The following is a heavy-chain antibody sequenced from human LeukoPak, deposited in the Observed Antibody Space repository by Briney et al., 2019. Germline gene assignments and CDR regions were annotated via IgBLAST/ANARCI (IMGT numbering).Heavy chain of an antibody. Sequence: GASVKVSCKASGYTFTGYYMHWVRQAPGQGLEWMGWINPNSGGTNYAQKFQGRVTMTRDTSISTAYMELSRLRSDDTAVYHCARYLWFGELGFDYWGQGTLVTVSS. CDR1: GYTFTGYY. J-gene: IGHJ4*02. D-gene: IGHD3-10*01. CDR2: INPNSGGT. V-gene: IGHV1-2*02. CDR3: ARYLWFGELGFDY.